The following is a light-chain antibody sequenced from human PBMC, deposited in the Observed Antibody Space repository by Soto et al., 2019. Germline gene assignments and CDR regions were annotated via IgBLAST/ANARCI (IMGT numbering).Light chain of an antibody. V-gene: IGKV1-5*03. Sequence: DIQMTQSPSTLSASVGDRVTITCRASRSASDWLAWYQQRPGEAPRMLISKASTLESGVPSRFHGSGSGTHFTLTITSLQSEDFAVYYCQQYNNWPTFGQGTKVDIK. CDR2: KAS. CDR1: RSASDW. CDR3: QQYNNWPT. J-gene: IGKJ1*01.